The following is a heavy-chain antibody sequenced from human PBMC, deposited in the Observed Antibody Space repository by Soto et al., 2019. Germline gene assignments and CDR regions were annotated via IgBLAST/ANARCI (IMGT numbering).Heavy chain of an antibody. CDR2: IYPGDSDT. CDR3: ARLPVGATDGGGNYFDY. Sequence: GESLKISCKGSGYSFTSYWIGWVRQMPGKGLEWMGIIYPGDSDTRYSPSFQGQVTISADKSISTAYLQWSSLKASDTAMYYCARLPVGATDGGGNYFDYWGQGTLVTVSS. D-gene: IGHD1-26*01. CDR1: GYSFTSYW. J-gene: IGHJ4*02. V-gene: IGHV5-51*01.